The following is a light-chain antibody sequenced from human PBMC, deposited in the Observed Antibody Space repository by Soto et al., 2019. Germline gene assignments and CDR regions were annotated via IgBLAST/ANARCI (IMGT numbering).Light chain of an antibody. CDR2: EVS. J-gene: IGLJ2*01. Sequence: QSVLTQPASVSGSPGQSITISCTGSSSDVGGYNHVSWYQQYPGKAPKLMIYEVSNRPSGVSNRFSGSKSGNTASLTISGLQAEDEADYYCSSYTTSTTRIVFGGGTKLTVL. CDR3: SSYTTSTTRIV. CDR1: SSDVGGYNH. V-gene: IGLV2-14*01.